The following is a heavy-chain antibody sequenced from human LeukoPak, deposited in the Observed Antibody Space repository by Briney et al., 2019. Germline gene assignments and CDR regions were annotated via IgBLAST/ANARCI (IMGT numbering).Heavy chain of an antibody. CDR1: GGSISSYY. V-gene: IGHV4-59*08. D-gene: IGHD3-10*01. Sequence: SETLSLTCTVSGGSISSYYWSWIRQPPGKGLEWIGYIYYSGSTNYNPSLKSRVTISVDTSKNQFSLKLSSVTAADTAVYYCARXXIXMVXGVIIIGAFDYWGQGTLVTVSS. CDR2: IYYSGST. J-gene: IGHJ4*02. CDR3: ARXXIXMVXGVIIIGAFDY.